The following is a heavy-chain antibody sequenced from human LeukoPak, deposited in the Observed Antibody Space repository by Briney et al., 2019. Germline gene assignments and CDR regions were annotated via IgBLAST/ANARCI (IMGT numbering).Heavy chain of an antibody. CDR2: IYYSGST. J-gene: IGHJ4*02. Sequence: SETLSLTCTVSGGSISSYYWSWIRQPPGKGLEWIGYIYYSGSTNYNPSLKSRVTMSVDTAKNQFSLYLSSVTAADTAVYYCARANYYYFDYWGQGTLVTVSS. CDR3: ARANYYYFDY. V-gene: IGHV4-59*12. CDR1: GGSISSYY. D-gene: IGHD3-10*01.